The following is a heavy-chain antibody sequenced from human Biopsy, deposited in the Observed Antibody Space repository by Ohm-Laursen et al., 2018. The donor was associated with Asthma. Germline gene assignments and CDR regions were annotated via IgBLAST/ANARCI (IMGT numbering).Heavy chain of an antibody. Sequence: SLRLSCAASRFTYEMHWVRQAPGKGLKWVAVISYDGSSIYYADSVKGRFTISRDNSKNTLSLQMNSLTAEDTAVYYYAREGVAGTHIEDWGQGTLVTVSS. CDR2: ISYDGSSI. CDR1: RFTYE. D-gene: IGHD6-19*01. V-gene: IGHV3-30-3*01. J-gene: IGHJ4*02. CDR3: AREGVAGTHIED.